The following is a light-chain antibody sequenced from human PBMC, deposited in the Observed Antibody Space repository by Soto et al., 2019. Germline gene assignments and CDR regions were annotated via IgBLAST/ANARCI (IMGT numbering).Light chain of an antibody. CDR1: SSDVGDYPY. CDR3: SSYSATTALV. V-gene: IGLV2-14*01. CDR2: AVS. Sequence: QSALTQPASVSGSPGQSITISCTGTSSDVGDYPYVSWYQQHPAKVPKLLIYAVSHRRTSITSRFSGSKSQNTAYLTTSGLQAEDEADYYCSSYSATTALVFGSGTKVTVL. J-gene: IGLJ1*01.